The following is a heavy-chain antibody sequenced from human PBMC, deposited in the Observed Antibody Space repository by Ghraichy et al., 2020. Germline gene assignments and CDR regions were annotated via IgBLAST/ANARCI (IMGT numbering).Heavy chain of an antibody. Sequence: GGSLRLSCEASGFIFSNHWMSWVRQAPGKGLEWVASIRPDGSDKYYLDSVNGRFTISRDSANNALYLQMNSLRAEDTAVYFCARLMGTTTIWDYWGQGTLVTVSS. V-gene: IGHV3-7*01. CDR2: IRPDGSDK. CDR1: GFIFSNHW. CDR3: ARLMGTTTIWDY. D-gene: IGHD2-8*01. J-gene: IGHJ4*02.